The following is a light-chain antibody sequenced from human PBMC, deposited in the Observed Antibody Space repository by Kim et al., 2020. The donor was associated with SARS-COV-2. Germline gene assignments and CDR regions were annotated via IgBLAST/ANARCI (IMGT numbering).Light chain of an antibody. V-gene: IGKV3-15*01. CDR2: DAS. J-gene: IGKJ1*01. Sequence: VSPGERATLTCRASQSVSGCLSWYQQKPGQSPRLLIYDASTGATDIPARFSGSGSGTEFTLTISSLQSEDFAVYYCQQYDNWPLTFGQGTKVDIK. CDR3: QQYDNWPLT. CDR1: QSVSGC.